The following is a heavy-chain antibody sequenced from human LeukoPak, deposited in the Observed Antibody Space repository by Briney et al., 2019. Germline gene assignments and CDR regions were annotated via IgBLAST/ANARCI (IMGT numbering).Heavy chain of an antibody. Sequence: SQTLSLTCAISGDSVSSNSAAWNWIRQSPSRGLEWLGRTYYRSKWYNDYAVSVKSRITINPDTSKNQFSLQLNSVPPEDTAVYYCARGVVPYSSSWYYYYGMDVWGQGTTVTVSS. CDR2: TYYRSKWYN. CDR3: ARGVVPYSSSWYYYYGMDV. J-gene: IGHJ6*02. CDR1: GDSVSSNSAA. D-gene: IGHD6-13*01. V-gene: IGHV6-1*01.